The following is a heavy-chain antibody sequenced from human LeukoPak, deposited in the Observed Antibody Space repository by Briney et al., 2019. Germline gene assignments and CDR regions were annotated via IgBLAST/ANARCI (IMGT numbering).Heavy chain of an antibody. Sequence: GGSLTLSCTASGFTFSNYGMNWVRQPPGKGLEWVGVIWYAGSNKYHAASVKRRFYISRNNSKNSLYLQINSPRGEDTAVYYCARGSTGYSSSPLDNWGQGTLVTVSS. D-gene: IGHD6-13*01. CDR3: ARGSTGYSSSPLDN. CDR2: IWYAGSNK. V-gene: IGHV3-33*01. CDR1: GFTFSNYG. J-gene: IGHJ4*02.